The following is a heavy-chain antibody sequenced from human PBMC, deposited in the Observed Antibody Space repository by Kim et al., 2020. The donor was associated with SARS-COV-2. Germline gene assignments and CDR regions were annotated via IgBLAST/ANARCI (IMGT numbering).Heavy chain of an antibody. J-gene: IGHJ4*02. Sequence: GGSLRLSCAVSGFTFSSYGMHWVRQAPGKGLEWVAVISQQDGRNRYYADSVKGRFTISRDNSKNTLYLQMNNLRPEDAAVYYCANFRGEVALWGQGTLVTVSS. V-gene: IGHV3-30*18. CDR2: ISQQDGRNR. CDR3: ANFRGEVAL. D-gene: IGHD3-10*01. CDR1: GFTFSSYG.